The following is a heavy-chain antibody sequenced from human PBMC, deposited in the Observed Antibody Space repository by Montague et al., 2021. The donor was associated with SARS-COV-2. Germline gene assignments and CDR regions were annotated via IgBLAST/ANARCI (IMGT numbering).Heavy chain of an antibody. CDR3: ARNPARDQLTGTPNYGLGV. D-gene: IGHD1-7*01. J-gene: IGHJ6*02. Sequence: SETLSLTCSVSGGSMTDYYWSWTRQAPGKGLEWIGFTSESGDAKSNPSLASRLTIVMDTSNNQFSLKLWSVTAADTARYYCARNPARDQLTGTPNYGLGVWGQGTTVIVSS. CDR2: TSESGDA. CDR1: GGSMTDYY. V-gene: IGHV4-59*01.